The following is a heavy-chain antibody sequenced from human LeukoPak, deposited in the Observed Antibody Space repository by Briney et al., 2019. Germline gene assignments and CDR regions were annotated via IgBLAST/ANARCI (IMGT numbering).Heavy chain of an antibody. Sequence: GGSLRLSCAASGFTLSSNYMSWVRQAPGKGLEWVSVIYSGGSTYYADSVKGRFTISRDNSKNTLYLQMNSLRAEDTAVYYCARQSAADYDFWSDSHYYYYYMDVWGKGTTVTVSS. D-gene: IGHD3-3*01. J-gene: IGHJ6*03. V-gene: IGHV3-53*05. CDR2: IYSGGST. CDR1: GFTLSSNY. CDR3: ARQSAADYDFWSDSHYYYYYMDV.